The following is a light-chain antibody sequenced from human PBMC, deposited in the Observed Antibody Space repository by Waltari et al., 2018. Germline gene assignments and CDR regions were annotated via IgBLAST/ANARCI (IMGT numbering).Light chain of an antibody. CDR3: QQYNIWPWT. J-gene: IGKJ1*01. CDR1: QSASTS. CDR2: RAS. Sequence: ELVMTQSPATLSVSPGERASLSCRAIQSASTSLAWYQQTPGQAPRLLIYRASTRAAGIPDRFSGSGSGTEFTLTISSLQSEDSAIYYCQQYNIWPWTFGQGTKVDIK. V-gene: IGKV3-15*01.